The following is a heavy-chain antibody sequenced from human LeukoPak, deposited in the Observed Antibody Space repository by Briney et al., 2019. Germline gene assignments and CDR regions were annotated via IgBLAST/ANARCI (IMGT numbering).Heavy chain of an antibody. CDR2: IKSKTDGGTT. D-gene: IGHD3-10*01. CDR3: ITLEFSITMVRGGNWFDP. Sequence: GGSLRLSCAASGFTFSNAWMSWVRQAPGKGLEWVGRIKSKTDGGTTDYAAPVKGRFTISRDDSKNTLYLQMNSLKTKDTAVYYCITLEFSITMVRGGNWFDPWGQGTLVTVSS. J-gene: IGHJ5*02. CDR1: GFTFSNAW. V-gene: IGHV3-15*01.